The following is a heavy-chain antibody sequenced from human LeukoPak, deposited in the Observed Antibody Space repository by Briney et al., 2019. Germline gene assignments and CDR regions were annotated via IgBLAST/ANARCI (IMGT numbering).Heavy chain of an antibody. Sequence: PGTSLRLSCAASGFTFSSYSMNWVRQAPGKGLEWVSSISSSSSYIYYANSVKGRFTISRDNAKNSLYLQMNSLRAEDTAVYYCARGGYGDYVADYWGQGTLVTVSS. J-gene: IGHJ4*02. V-gene: IGHV3-21*01. CDR2: ISSSSSYI. CDR1: GFTFSSYS. CDR3: ARGGYGDYVADY. D-gene: IGHD4-17*01.